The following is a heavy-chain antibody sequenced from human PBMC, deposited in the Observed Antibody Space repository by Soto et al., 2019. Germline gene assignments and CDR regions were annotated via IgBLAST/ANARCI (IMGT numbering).Heavy chain of an antibody. CDR2: IYEYGRT. V-gene: IGHV4-4*02. Sequence: QVQLQESGPGLAKSSGTLSLTCAVSGASIGDTYWWSWVRQPPGKGLEWIGEIYEYGRTNYNASLKSRVTISVDKSKNQFSLQLRSLTAAATAVYYCARNSFSTSSYNFLDPWGQGALVTVSS. CDR3: ARNSFSTSSYNFLDP. CDR1: GASIGDTYW. J-gene: IGHJ5*02. D-gene: IGHD6-6*01.